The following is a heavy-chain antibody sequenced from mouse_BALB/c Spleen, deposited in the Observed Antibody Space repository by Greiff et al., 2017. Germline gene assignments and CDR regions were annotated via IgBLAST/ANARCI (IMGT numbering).Heavy chain of an antibody. D-gene: IGHD2-14*01. CDR3: ARDANYRYDVFAY. V-gene: IGHV7-3*02. CDR1: GFTFTDYY. J-gene: IGHJ3*01. CDR2: IRNKANGYTT. Sequence: EVQLVESGGGLVQPGGSLRLSCATSGFTFTDYYMSWVRQPPGKALEWLGFIRNKANGYTTEYSAPVKGRFTISTDNSQSILYLQMNTLRAEDSATYYCARDANYRYDVFAYWGQGTLVTVSA.